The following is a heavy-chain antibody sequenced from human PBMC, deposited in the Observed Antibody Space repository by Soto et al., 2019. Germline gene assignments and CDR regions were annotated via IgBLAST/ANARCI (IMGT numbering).Heavy chain of an antibody. J-gene: IGHJ3*01. D-gene: IGHD3-22*01. CDR1: GFTFSTYG. Sequence: GGSLRLSCAASGFTFSTYGMHWVRQAPGKGLEWVAVISYDGNNKYYADSVKGGFTISRDNSKNTPYLQMSSMRAEDTAVYYCARGDYYDNCGPFSDAFDVWGQGTTVTVSS. CDR3: ARGDYYDNCGPFSDAFDV. V-gene: IGHV3-30*03. CDR2: ISYDGNNK.